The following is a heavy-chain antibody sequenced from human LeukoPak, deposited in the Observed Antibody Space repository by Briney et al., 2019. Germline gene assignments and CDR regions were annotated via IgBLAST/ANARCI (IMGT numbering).Heavy chain of an antibody. J-gene: IGHJ4*02. V-gene: IGHV3-11*04. CDR2: ISSSGSTM. D-gene: IGHD3-22*01. CDR1: GFTFSDYY. Sequence: GGSLRHSCAASGFTFSDYYMSWIRQAPGKGLEWVSYISSSGSTMYYADSVKGRFTISRDNAKNSLYLQMNSLRAEDTAVYYCARDSGDSSGYYLNFWGQGTLVTVSS. CDR3: ARDSGDSSGYYLNF.